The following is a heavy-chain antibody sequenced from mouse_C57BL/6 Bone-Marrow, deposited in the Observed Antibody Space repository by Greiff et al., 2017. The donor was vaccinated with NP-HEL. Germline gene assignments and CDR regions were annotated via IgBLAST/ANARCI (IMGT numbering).Heavy chain of an antibody. Sequence: EVQGVESGGGLVQSGRSLRLSCATSGFTFSDFYMEWVRQAPGKGLEWIAASRNKANDYTTEYSASVKGRFIVSRDTSQSILYRQMNALRAEDTAIYYCARDAPYYYGSSYIYWYFDVWGTGTTVTVSS. D-gene: IGHD1-1*01. V-gene: IGHV7-1*01. CDR3: ARDAPYYYGSSYIYWYFDV. CDR2: SRNKANDYTT. CDR1: GFTFSDFY. J-gene: IGHJ1*03.